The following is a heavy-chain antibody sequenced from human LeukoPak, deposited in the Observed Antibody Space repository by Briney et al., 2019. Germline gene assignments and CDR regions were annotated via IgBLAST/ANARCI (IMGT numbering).Heavy chain of an antibody. D-gene: IGHD6-19*01. CDR2: ISSSSSYI. CDR3: ARETVAVAGSGYYYYMDV. V-gene: IGHV3-21*01. J-gene: IGHJ6*03. CDR1: GFTFSSYS. Sequence: KPGGSLRLSCAASGFTFSSYSMNWVRQAPGKGLEWVSSISSSSSYIYYADSVKGRFTISRDNAKNSLYLQMNSLRAEDTAVYYCARETVAVAGSGYYYYMDVWGKGTTVTVPS.